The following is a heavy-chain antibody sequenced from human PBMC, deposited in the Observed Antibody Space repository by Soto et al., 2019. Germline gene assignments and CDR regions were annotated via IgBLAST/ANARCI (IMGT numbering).Heavy chain of an antibody. V-gene: IGHV4-61*01. CDR3: AVAGTHYYYGMDV. Sequence: PSETPSLTCTVSGGSVSSGSYYWSWIRQPPGKGLEWIGYIYYSGSTNYNTSLKSRVTISVDTSKNQFSLKLSSVTAADTAVYYCAVAGTHYYYGMDVWGQGTTVTVSS. CDR1: GGSVSSGSYY. CDR2: IYYSGST. D-gene: IGHD6-19*01. J-gene: IGHJ6*02.